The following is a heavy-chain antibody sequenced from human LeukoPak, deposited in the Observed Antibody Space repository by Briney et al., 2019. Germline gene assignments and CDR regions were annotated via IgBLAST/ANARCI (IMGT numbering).Heavy chain of an antibody. D-gene: IGHD4-17*01. V-gene: IGHV3-53*01. J-gene: IGHJ4*02. Sequence: GGSLRLSCAASGFTVSSNYMSWVRQAPGKGLEWVSVIYSGGSTYYADSVKGRFTISRDNSKNTLYLQMNSLRAEDTAVYYCARLWSGYGDYNYFDYWGQGTLVTVSS. CDR2: IYSGGST. CDR1: GFTVSSNY. CDR3: ARLWSGYGDYNYFDY.